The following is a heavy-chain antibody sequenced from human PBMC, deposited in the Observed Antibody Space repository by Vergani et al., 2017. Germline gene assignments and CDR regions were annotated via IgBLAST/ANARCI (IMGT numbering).Heavy chain of an antibody. CDR2: IRYDGSNK. CDR1: GFTFSSYG. Sequence: QVQLVESGGGVVQPGGSLRLSCAASGFTFSSYGMHWVRQAPGKGLEWVAFIRYDGSNKYYADSVKGRFTISRDNSKNTLYLQMNSLRAEDTAVYYCEKERYGDYALVFDPWGQGTLVTVSS. D-gene: IGHD4-17*01. J-gene: IGHJ5*02. CDR3: EKERYGDYALVFDP. V-gene: IGHV3-30*02.